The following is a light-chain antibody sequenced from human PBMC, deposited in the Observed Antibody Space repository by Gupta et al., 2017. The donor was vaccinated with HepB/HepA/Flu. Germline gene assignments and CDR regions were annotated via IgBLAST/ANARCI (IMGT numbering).Light chain of an antibody. Sequence: SYVLTQPPSVSVAPGETARITCGGDNIGSQSVHWYRQKPGQAPVLVVYDNSDRPSGIPERCSGSKSGNTATLTISRVEAGDEADYYCQVWDSSSDHRVFGGGTKATVL. CDR3: QVWDSSSDHRV. CDR1: NIGSQS. V-gene: IGLV3-21*02. J-gene: IGLJ3*02. CDR2: DNS.